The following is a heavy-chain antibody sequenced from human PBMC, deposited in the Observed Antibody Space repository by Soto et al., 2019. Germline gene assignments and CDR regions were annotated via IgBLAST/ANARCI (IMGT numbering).Heavy chain of an antibody. CDR3: AYGSAPPLLGY. D-gene: IGHD3-10*01. J-gene: IGHJ4*02. CDR2: IYYSGST. V-gene: IGHV4-59*08. Sequence: RKGLEWIGYIYYSGSTNYNPSLKSRVTISVDTSKNQFSLKLSSVTAADTAVYYCAYGSAPPLLGYWGQGTLVT.